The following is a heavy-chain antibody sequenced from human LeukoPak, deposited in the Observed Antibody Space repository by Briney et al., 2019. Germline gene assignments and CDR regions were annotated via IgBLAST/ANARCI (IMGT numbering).Heavy chain of an antibody. V-gene: IGHV1-24*01. D-gene: IGHD6-13*01. CDR2: FDPEDGET. CDR1: GYTLTELS. CDR3: ATANSYSSSWYYFDY. Sequence: ASVKVSCKVSGYTLTELSMHWVRQAPGKGLEWMGGFDPEDGETIYAQKFQGRVTMTEDTSTDTAYMELSSLRSEDTAVYYCATANSYSSSWYYFDYWGQGTLVTVSS. J-gene: IGHJ4*02.